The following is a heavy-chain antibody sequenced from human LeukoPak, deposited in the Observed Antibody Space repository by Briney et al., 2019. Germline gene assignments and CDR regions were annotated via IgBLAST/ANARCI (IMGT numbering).Heavy chain of an antibody. D-gene: IGHD6-13*01. CDR1: GFTFDDYA. J-gene: IGHJ4*02. Sequence: GGSLRLSCAASGFTFDDYAMHWVRQAPGKGLEWVSGISWNSGSIGYADSVKGRFTISRDNAKNSLYLQMNSLRAEDTALYYCAKHIAAAGTSFDYWGKGTLVTVSS. CDR3: AKHIAAAGTSFDY. CDR2: ISWNSGSI. V-gene: IGHV3-9*01.